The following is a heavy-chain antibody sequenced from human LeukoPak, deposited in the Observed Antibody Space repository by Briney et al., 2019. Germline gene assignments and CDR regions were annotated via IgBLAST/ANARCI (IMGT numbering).Heavy chain of an antibody. J-gene: IGHJ4*02. CDR1: GGSVSSGSYY. V-gene: IGHV4-61*01. Sequence: SETLSLTCTVSGGSVSSGSYYWSWIRQPPGKGLEWIGYIYYSGSTNYNPSLKSRVTISVDTSKNQFSLKLSSVTAADTAVYYCARWGAVGATFDYWGQGTLVTVSS. CDR3: ARWGAVGATFDY. CDR2: IYYSGST. D-gene: IGHD1-26*01.